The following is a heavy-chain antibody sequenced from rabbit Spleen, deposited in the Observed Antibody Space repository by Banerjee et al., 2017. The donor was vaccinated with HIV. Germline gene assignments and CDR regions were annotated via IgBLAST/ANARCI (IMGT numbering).Heavy chain of an antibody. D-gene: IGHD6-1*01. CDR3: ARGDWAYDYSF. CDR1: GFSLSSDYY. Sequence: QEQLEESGGDLVQPEGSLTLTCKASGFSLSSDYYICWVRQAPGKGLEWIGCIDSGDVGTSSGSWAKGRITISKPSSTMDLQMTSLTAADTATYCCARGDWAYDYSFWGPGSLVTVS. V-gene: IGHV1S45*01. J-gene: IGHJ4*01. CDR2: IDSGDVGT.